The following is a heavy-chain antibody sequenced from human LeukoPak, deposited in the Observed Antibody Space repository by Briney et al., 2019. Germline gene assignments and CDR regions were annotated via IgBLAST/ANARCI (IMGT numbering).Heavy chain of an antibody. D-gene: IGHD3-10*01. CDR3: ARDMVQGVIMSY. CDR1: GYTFTSYG. Sequence: ASVKVSCKASGYTFTSYGISWVRQAPGQGLEWMGWISAYNGNTNYAQKLQGRVTMTPDTSTRTAYMELRSLRSDDTAVYYCARDMVQGVIMSYWGQGTLVTVSS. V-gene: IGHV1-18*01. CDR2: ISAYNGNT. J-gene: IGHJ4*02.